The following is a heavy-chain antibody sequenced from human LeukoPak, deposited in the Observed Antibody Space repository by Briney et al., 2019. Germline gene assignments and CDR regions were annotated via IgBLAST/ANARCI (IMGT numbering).Heavy chain of an antibody. Sequence: GGSLRLSCVASGFTFSSSQMNWVRQAPGKGLEWVSYISSSGSTIYYADSVKSRFAISRDNAKNSLFLQLNSLRAEDTAVYYCARAFDSWGQGTLVTVSS. V-gene: IGHV3-48*03. CDR1: GFTFSSSQ. J-gene: IGHJ4*02. CDR3: ARAFDS. CDR2: ISSSGSTI.